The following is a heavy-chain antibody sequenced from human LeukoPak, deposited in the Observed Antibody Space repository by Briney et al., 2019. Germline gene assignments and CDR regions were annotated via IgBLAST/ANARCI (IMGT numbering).Heavy chain of an antibody. CDR3: ARDKASGLRYFDWLTGP. D-gene: IGHD3-9*01. V-gene: IGHV3-64*01. Sequence: GGSLRLSCAASGFTFSSYAMHWVRQAPGKGLEYVSAISSNGGSTYYANSVKGRFTISRDNSKNTLYLQMGSLRAEDMAVYYCARDKASGLRYFDWLTGPWGQGTLVTVSS. J-gene: IGHJ5*02. CDR2: ISSNGGST. CDR1: GFTFSSYA.